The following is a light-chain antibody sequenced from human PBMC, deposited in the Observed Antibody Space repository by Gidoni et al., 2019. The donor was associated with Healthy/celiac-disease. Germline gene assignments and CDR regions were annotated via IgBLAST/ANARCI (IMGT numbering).Light chain of an antibody. Sequence: DIQMTQSPSTLSASVGDKVTITCRASQSISSWLAWYQQKPGKAPKLLFYKASSLESGVPSRFSGSGSGTEFTLTISSLQPDDFATYYCQQSNSYFWTFGQGTKVEIK. CDR2: KAS. CDR1: QSISSW. V-gene: IGKV1-5*03. J-gene: IGKJ1*01. CDR3: QQSNSYFWT.